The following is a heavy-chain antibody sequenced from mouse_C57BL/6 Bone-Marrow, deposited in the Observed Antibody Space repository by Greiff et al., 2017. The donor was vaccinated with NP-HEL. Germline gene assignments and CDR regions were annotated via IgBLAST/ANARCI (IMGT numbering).Heavy chain of an antibody. V-gene: IGHV1-63*01. Sequence: QVQLKESGAELVRPGTSVKMSCKASGYTFTNYWIGWAKQRPGHGLEWIGDIYPGGGYTNYNEKFKGKATLTADKSSSTAYMQFSSLTSEDSAIYYCARSSYGYDEGWYFDVWGTGTTVTVSS. CDR1: GYTFTNYW. CDR3: ARSSYGYDEGWYFDV. J-gene: IGHJ1*03. D-gene: IGHD2-2*01. CDR2: IYPGGGYT.